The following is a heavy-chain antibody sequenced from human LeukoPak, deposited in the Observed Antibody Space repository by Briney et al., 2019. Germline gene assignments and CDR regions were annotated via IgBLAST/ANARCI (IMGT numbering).Heavy chain of an antibody. D-gene: IGHD3-3*01. CDR3: ARDGRKATYYDFWSSTGYFDY. CDR2: ISSNGGST. J-gene: IGHJ4*02. Sequence: GGSLRLSCAASGFTFSSYAMHWVRQAPGKGLEYVSAISSNGGSTYYANSVKGRFTISRDNSKSTLYLQMGSLRAEDMAVYYCARDGRKATYYDFWSSTGYFDYWGQGTLVTVSS. V-gene: IGHV3-64*01. CDR1: GFTFSSYA.